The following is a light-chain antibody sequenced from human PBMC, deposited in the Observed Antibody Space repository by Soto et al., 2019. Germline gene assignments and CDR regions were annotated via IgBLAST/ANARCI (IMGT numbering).Light chain of an antibody. CDR3: MQATLFPL. J-gene: IGKJ1*01. Sequence: ETVMTQSPLFLPVTPGEPASISCRSSQSLVNSDGNTYLSWLQQRPGQPPRLLIYKISNRFSGVPDRFSGSGAGTDFTLKISKVEAEDVGIYFCMQATLFPLFGPGTKVDIK. V-gene: IGKV2-24*01. CDR2: KIS. CDR1: QSLVNSDGNTY.